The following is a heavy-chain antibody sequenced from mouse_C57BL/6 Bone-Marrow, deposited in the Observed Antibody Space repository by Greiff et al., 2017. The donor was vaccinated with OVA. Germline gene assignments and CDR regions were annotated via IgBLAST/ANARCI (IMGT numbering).Heavy chain of an antibody. CDR3: AELLMAGYFDV. J-gene: IGHJ1*03. CDR2: INPNYGTT. CDR1: GYSFTDYN. Sequence: EVKLVESGPELVKPGASVKISCKASGYSFTDYNMNWVKQSNGKSLEWIGVINPNYGTTSYNQKFKGKATLTVDQSSSTAYMQLNSLTSEDSAVYYCAELLMAGYFDVWGTGTTVTVSS. V-gene: IGHV1-39*01. D-gene: IGHD1-1*01.